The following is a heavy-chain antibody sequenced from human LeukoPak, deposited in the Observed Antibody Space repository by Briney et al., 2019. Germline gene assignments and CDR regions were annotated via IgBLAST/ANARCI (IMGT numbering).Heavy chain of an antibody. CDR2: INHSGRT. J-gene: IGHJ4*02. D-gene: IGHD4/OR15-4a*01. CDR3: ARQNYGAAPLRY. V-gene: IGHV4-34*01. CDR1: GFTFSDFY. Sequence: GSLRLSCAVSGFTFSDFYMSWLRQSPGEGLEWIGEINHSGRTNYNPSLKSRVTISVDTSKNQFSLKLSSVTAADTAVYYCARQNYGAAPLRYWGQGTLVTVSS.